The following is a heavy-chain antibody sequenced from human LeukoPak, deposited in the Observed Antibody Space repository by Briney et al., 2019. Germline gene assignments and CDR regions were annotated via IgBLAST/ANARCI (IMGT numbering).Heavy chain of an antibody. CDR2: INHSGST. D-gene: IGHD6-6*01. V-gene: IGHV4-34*01. Sequence: PSETLSLTCADHGGSCSGCYWSWIRQPPGKGLEWIGEINHSGSTNYNPSLKSRVTISVDTSKNQFSLKLSSVTAADTAVYYCARVLRQLVRYYYYYMDVWGKGTTVTVSS. CDR1: GGSCSGCY. J-gene: IGHJ6*03. CDR3: ARVLRQLVRYYYYYMDV.